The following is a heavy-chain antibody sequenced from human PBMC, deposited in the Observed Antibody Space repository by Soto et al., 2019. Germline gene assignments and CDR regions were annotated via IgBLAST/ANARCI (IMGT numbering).Heavy chain of an antibody. D-gene: IGHD4-17*01. V-gene: IGHV1-69*13. CDR3: ARAGTVTRIFSSYYYGMDV. CDR1: GGTFSSYA. CDR2: IIPIFGTA. Sequence: GASVKVSCKASGGTFSSYAISWVRQAPGQGLEWMGGIIPIFGTANYAQKFQGRVTITADESTSTAYMELSSLRSEDTAVYYCARAGTVTRIFSSYYYGMDVWGHGTTVTVSS. J-gene: IGHJ6*02.